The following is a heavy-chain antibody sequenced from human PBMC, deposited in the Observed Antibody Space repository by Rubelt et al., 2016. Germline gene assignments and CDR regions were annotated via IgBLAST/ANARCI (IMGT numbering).Heavy chain of an antibody. CDR3: ARGPLGALDY. CDR2: INHSGST. V-gene: IGHV4-34*01. D-gene: IGHD1-26*01. J-gene: IGHJ4*02. Sequence: QVQLQQWGAGLLKPSETLSLTCAVYGGSFSGYYWSWIRQPPGKGLEWIGEINHSGSTNYNPSLKSRVTRSVDTSKNQFSLKLSSVTAADTAVYYCARGPLGALDYWGQGTLVTVSS. CDR1: GGSFSGYY.